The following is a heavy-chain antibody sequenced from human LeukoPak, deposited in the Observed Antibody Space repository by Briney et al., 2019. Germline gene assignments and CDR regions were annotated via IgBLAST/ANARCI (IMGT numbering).Heavy chain of an antibody. CDR1: GFIFSAHP. CDR2: IGSDGSKK. V-gene: IGHV3-30*04. J-gene: IGHJ4*02. Sequence: PGRSLRLSCVASGFIFSAHPLHWVRQSPDKGLEWVALIGSDGSKKYYADSVRGRFTVSRENSNNTLFLQMITLRADDTAVYFCARQMTSTRLFDSWGQGTLVTVSS. CDR3: ARQMTSTRLFDS. D-gene: IGHD5/OR15-5a*01.